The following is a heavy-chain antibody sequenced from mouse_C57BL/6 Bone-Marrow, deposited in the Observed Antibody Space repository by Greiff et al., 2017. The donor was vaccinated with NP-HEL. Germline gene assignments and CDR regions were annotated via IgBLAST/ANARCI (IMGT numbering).Heavy chain of an antibody. V-gene: IGHV5-12*01. CDR1: GFTFSDYY. D-gene: IGHD2-1*01. J-gene: IGHJ3*01. CDR2: ISNGGGST. CDR3: ARQLHYGNYVGWFAY. Sequence: EVHLVESGGGLVQPGGSLKLSCAASGFTFSDYYMYWVRQTPEKRLEWVAYISNGGGSTYYPDTVKGRFTIFRDNAKNTLYLQMSRLKSEDTAMYYCARQLHYGNYVGWFAYWGQGTLVTVSA.